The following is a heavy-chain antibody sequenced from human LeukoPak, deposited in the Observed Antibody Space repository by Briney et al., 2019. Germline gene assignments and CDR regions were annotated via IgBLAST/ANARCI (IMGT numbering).Heavy chain of an antibody. Sequence: PGGTLRLSCAASGFTFSTYGMHWVRQAPGKGLEWVAVISYDGSNKYYADSVKGRFTISRDNSKNTLFLQMNSLRAEDTAVYYCAKFWSGSFEVGNLDYWGQGTLVTVSS. J-gene: IGHJ4*02. CDR2: ISYDGSNK. CDR3: AKFWSGSFEVGNLDY. CDR1: GFTFSTYG. V-gene: IGHV3-30*18. D-gene: IGHD3-3*01.